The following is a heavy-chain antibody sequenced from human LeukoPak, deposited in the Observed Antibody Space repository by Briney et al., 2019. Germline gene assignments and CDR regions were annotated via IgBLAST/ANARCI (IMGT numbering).Heavy chain of an antibody. Sequence: PGRSLRLSCAASGFTFSSYSMNWVRQAPGKGLEWVSSISSSSSYIYYADSVKGRFTISRDNAKNSLYLQMNSLRAEDTAVYYCARAMTKDIVVVVVDDAFDIWGQGTMVTVSS. D-gene: IGHD2-2*01. CDR1: GFTFSSYS. J-gene: IGHJ3*02. V-gene: IGHV3-21*01. CDR3: ARAMTKDIVVVVVDDAFDI. CDR2: ISSSSSYI.